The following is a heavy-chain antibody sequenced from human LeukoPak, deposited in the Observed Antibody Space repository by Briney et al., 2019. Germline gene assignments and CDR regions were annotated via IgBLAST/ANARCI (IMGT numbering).Heavy chain of an antibody. Sequence: GGSLRLSCAASGFTFSSYWMNWVRQAPGKGLVWVSRIASDGSSTTYADSVKGRFTISRDNAKNSLYLQMSNLRAEDTAVYFCARGGGLDVWGQGATVTVSS. CDR1: GFTFSSYW. CDR2: IASDGSST. V-gene: IGHV3-74*01. D-gene: IGHD3-16*01. J-gene: IGHJ6*02. CDR3: ARGGGLDV.